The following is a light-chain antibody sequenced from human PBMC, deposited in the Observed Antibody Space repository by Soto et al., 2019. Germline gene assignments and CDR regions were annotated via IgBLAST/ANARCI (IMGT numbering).Light chain of an antibody. CDR3: QQYNIYSRT. J-gene: IGKJ1*01. V-gene: IGKV3-15*01. Sequence: EIQVTKSPSTLSASPGERATLSCRASQSVSSKLAWYQQKPGQAPRLLIYGASTRASGIPARFSGSGSGTEFTLTISSLQSDDFATYYCQQYNIYSRTFGQGAKVDIK. CDR2: GAS. CDR1: QSVSSK.